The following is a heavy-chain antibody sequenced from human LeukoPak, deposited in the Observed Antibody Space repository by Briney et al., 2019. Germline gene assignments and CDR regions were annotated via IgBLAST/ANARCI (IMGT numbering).Heavy chain of an antibody. CDR2: ISGSGTNT. D-gene: IGHD3-3*01. CDR3: AKTPAPVFGSKHYFDY. J-gene: IGHJ4*02. V-gene: IGHV3-23*01. CDR1: GFIFSNYA. Sequence: GGSLRLSCAASGFIFSNYAMSWVRQAPGKGLEWVSGISGSGTNTDYADSVKGRFTISRDNSKNTLYVQMNSLRAEDTAVYYCAKTPAPVFGSKHYFDYWGQGTLVTVSS.